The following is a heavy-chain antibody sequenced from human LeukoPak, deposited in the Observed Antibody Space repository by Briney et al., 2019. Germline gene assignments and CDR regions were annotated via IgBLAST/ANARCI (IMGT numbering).Heavy chain of an antibody. Sequence: ASVKVSRKVSGYTLTELSMHWVRQAPGKGLEWMGGFDPEDGETIYAQKFQGRVTMTEDTSTDTAYMELSSPRSEDTAVYYCATTGSGQEPRRYGGLGIWGQGTMVTVSS. D-gene: IGHD3-16*01. J-gene: IGHJ3*02. CDR1: GYTLTELS. CDR2: FDPEDGET. CDR3: ATTGSGQEPRRYGGLGI. V-gene: IGHV1-24*01.